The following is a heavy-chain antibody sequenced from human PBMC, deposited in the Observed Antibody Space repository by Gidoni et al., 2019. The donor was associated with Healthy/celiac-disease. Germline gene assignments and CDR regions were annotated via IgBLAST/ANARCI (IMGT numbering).Heavy chain of an antibody. CDR2: ISYDGSNK. V-gene: IGHV3-30*03. Sequence: QVQLVESGGGVVQPGRSLRLSCADSGFTFSSYGLHWVRQAPGKGLEWVAVISYDGSNKYYADSVKGRFTISRDNSKNTLYLQMNSLRAEDTAVYYCASCCGGDFWSGYSVGFLGYWGQGTLVTVSS. CDR3: ASCCGGDFWSGYSVGFLGY. D-gene: IGHD3-3*01. J-gene: IGHJ4*02. CDR1: GFTFSSYG.